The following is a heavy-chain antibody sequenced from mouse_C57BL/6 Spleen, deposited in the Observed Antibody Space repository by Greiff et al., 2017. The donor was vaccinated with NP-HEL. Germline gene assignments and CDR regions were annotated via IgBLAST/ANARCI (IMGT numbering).Heavy chain of an antibody. V-gene: IGHV1-76*01. D-gene: IGHD2-4*01. J-gene: IGHJ3*01. Sequence: VQLQQSGAELVRPGASVKLSCKASGYTFTDYYINWVKQRPGQGLEWIARIYPGSGNTYYNEKFKGKATLTAEKSSSTAYMQLSSLTSEDSAVYFCAIGDYDPSWFAYWGQGTLVTVSA. CDR2: IYPGSGNT. CDR3: AIGDYDPSWFAY. CDR1: GYTFTDYY.